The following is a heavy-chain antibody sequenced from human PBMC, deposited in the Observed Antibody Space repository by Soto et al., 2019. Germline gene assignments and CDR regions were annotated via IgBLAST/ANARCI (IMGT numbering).Heavy chain of an antibody. V-gene: IGHV3-48*02. CDR3: ARASDYYYYGMDV. CDR2: ISSSSSTI. J-gene: IGHJ6*02. CDR1: GFTFISYI. Sequence: LRLSCAASGFTFISYIMNWVRQAPGKGLEWVSYISSSSSTIYYADSVKGRFTISRDNAKNSLYLQMNSLRDEDTAVYYCARASDYYYYGMDVWGQGTTVTVSS.